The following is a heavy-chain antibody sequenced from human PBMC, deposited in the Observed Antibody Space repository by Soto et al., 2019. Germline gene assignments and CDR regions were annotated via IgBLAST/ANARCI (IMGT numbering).Heavy chain of an antibody. J-gene: IGHJ4*02. CDR3: VTRGITGITLFDH. CDR2: IDPKDGET. Sequence: DVHLEQSGAEVKKPGGTMKISCKASGYSFIDYNVHWVQLAPGKGIEWVGLIDPKDGETRYAEKFQGRVSIRADTFMDIAYLEFSSLRSDDTAVYYCVTRGITGITLFDHWGQGTLVTVSS. V-gene: IGHV1-69-2*01. D-gene: IGHD1-20*01. CDR1: GYSFIDYN.